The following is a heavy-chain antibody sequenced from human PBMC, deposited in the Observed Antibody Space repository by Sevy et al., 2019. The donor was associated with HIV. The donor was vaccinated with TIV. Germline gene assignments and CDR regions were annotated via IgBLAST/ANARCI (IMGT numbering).Heavy chain of an antibody. CDR1: GFTFSSYW. CDR2: IKQDGSDK. CDR3: ARDGDDAPFDF. Sequence: GGSLRLSCVVSGFTFSSYWMSWVRQTPGKGLEWVANIKQDGSDKYYVDSVKGRFIISRDNSKNSLYLQMNSLRGEDTAVYYCARDGDDAPFDFWGQGTLVTVSS. D-gene: IGHD2-2*01. J-gene: IGHJ4*02. V-gene: IGHV3-7*01.